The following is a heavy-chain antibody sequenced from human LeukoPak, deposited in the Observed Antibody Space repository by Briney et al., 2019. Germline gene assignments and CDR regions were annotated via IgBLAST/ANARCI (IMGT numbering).Heavy chain of an antibody. J-gene: IGHJ4*02. CDR1: DGSMSTYY. D-gene: IGHD3-10*02. CDR2: IYYTGST. Sequence: PSETLSLTCTVSDGSMSTYYWTWIRQPPGKGLEWIGFIYYTGSTNYNPSLKSRVTISVDTSKNQFSLKLSSVTAADTAVYYCAGMRKTTPTVRTLDYWGQGTLVTVSS. CDR3: AGMRKTTPTVRTLDY. V-gene: IGHV4-59*01.